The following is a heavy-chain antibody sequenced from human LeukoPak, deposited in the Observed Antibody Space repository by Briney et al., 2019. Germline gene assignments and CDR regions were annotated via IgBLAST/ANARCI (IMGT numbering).Heavy chain of an antibody. Sequence: GGSLRLSCSASGFTFSSYSMNWVRQAPGKGLEWVSSISSGSTYIYYADSVKGRFTFSRDNAKNSLYLQMNSLRAEDTAVYYCASSSGASWGYFDYWGQGTLVTVSS. CDR2: ISSGSTYI. D-gene: IGHD2-15*01. CDR3: ASSSGASWGYFDY. CDR1: GFTFSSYS. J-gene: IGHJ4*02. V-gene: IGHV3-21*01.